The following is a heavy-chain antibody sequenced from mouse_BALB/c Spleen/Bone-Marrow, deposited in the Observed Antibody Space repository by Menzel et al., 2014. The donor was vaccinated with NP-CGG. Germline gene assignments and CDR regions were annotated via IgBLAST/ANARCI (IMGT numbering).Heavy chain of an antibody. V-gene: IGHV3-5*02. CDR2: IYYSGTI. CDR1: GISIXTGNYR. Sequence: EVKLVESGPGLVKPSQTVSLTCTVTGISIXTGNYRWSWIRQFPGNKLEWIGXIYYSGTITYNPSLTSRTTITRDTSXNQFFLEMNSLTAEDTATYYCARDYRYFDYWGQGTTLTVSS. CDR3: ARDYRYFDY. D-gene: IGHD2-14*01. J-gene: IGHJ2*01.